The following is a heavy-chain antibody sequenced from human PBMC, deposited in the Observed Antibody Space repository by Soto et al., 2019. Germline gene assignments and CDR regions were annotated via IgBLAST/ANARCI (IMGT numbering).Heavy chain of an antibody. D-gene: IGHD3-16*01. J-gene: IGHJ4*02. CDR3: AHIVITFGGVNP. CDR2: IYWDDDK. CDR1: GFSLSTSGVG. V-gene: IGHV2-5*02. Sequence: QITLKESGPTLVKPTQTLTLTCTFSGFSLSTSGVGVGWILQPPGKALEWLALIYWDDDKRYSPSLKSRLTITKDTSKNQVVLTMPNMDPVDTATYYCAHIVITFGGVNPWGQGTLVTVSS.